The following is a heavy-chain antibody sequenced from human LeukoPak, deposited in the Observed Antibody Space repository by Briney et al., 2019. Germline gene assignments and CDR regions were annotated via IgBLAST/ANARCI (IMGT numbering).Heavy chain of an antibody. CDR1: GFTFSSYD. D-gene: IGHD3-10*01. V-gene: IGHV3-48*03. Sequence: GGSLRLSCAASGFTFSSYDMTWVRQAPGKGLEWVSYISNSGNTIYYADSVKGRFTISRDNSLYLQMNSLRAEDTAVYYCARSRSGTYYNADVWGKGTTVTISS. CDR2: ISNSGNTI. CDR3: ARSRSGTYYNADV. J-gene: IGHJ6*04.